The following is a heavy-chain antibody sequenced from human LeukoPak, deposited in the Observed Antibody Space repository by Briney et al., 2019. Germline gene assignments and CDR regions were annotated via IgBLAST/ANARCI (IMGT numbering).Heavy chain of an antibody. CDR3: ARLPGDFWSAYYADS. J-gene: IGHJ4*02. CDR1: GYSITSGYF. D-gene: IGHD3-3*01. CDR2: IYHGGSS. Sequence: ASETLSLTCTVSGYSITSGYFWGWIRQPPGKGLELIWTIYHGGSSYSHPSLQSRVTISVDTSKNQFSLKLISMTAADTAVYYCARLPGDFWSAYYADSWGQGTLVTVSS. V-gene: IGHV4-38-2*02.